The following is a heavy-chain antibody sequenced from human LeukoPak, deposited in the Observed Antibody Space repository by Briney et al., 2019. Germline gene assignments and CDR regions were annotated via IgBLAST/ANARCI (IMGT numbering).Heavy chain of an antibody. CDR1: GYTFTGYY. Sequence: ASVKVSCKASGYTFTGYYMHWVRQAPGQGLEWMGWINPNSGGTNYAQKFQGRVTMTRDTSISTAYMELSRLRSDDTAVYYCARVNYDFWSGYSPFDYWGQGTLVTVS. CDR3: ARVNYDFWSGYSPFDY. D-gene: IGHD3-3*01. J-gene: IGHJ4*02. V-gene: IGHV1-2*02. CDR2: INPNSGGT.